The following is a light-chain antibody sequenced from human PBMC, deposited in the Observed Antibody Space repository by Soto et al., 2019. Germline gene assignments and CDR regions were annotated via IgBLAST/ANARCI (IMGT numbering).Light chain of an antibody. Sequence: LTQPASVSGSPGQSITISCTGTSSDVGGYNYVSWYQQHPGKAPKLMIYDVSNRPSGVSNRFSGSKSGNTASLTISGLQAEDEADYYCSSYTSSSILNFYFFGTGTKVTVL. CDR3: SSYTSSSILNFYF. J-gene: IGLJ1*01. V-gene: IGLV2-14*01. CDR2: DVS. CDR1: SSDVGGYNY.